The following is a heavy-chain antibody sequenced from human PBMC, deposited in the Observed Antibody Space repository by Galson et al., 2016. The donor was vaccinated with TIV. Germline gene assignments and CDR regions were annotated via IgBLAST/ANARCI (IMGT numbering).Heavy chain of an antibody. Sequence: LSLTCTVSIVSISSPNYFWGWIRQTPGKGLDWIGTTYYTGDTFYNPSLKTRVTISVDTSKNHFSLELTSVTAADTAIYFCARHYEWGPGLGAFDLWGPGAMVTVSS. CDR1: IVSISSPNYF. CDR2: TYYTGDT. V-gene: IGHV4-39*01. J-gene: IGHJ3*01. D-gene: IGHD2-8*01. CDR3: ARHYEWGPGLGAFDL.